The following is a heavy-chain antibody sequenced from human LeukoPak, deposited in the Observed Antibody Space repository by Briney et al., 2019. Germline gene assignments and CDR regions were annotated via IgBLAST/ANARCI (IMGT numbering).Heavy chain of an antibody. CDR1: GDSLSSSNYY. CDR3: ARMEDSSGYYYGYFDL. J-gene: IGHJ2*01. CDR2: IYYRGSS. D-gene: IGHD3-22*01. Sequence: SETLSLTCTVSGDSLSSSNYYWGWLRLPPGTGLEWVGNIYYRGSSFYNPSLKSRVTIFVDTSKNQFSLKLSSVTAADTAVYYCARMEDSSGYYYGYFDLWGRGTLVTVSS. V-gene: IGHV4-39*01.